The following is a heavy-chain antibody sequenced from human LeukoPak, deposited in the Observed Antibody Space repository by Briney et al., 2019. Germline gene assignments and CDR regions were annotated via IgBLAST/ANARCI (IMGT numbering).Heavy chain of an antibody. Sequence: SETLSLTCAVYGASFSGYYWTWIRQAPGKGLEWIGEINHGGSTNYNPSLKSRVTISIDTTKNQFSLKLSSVTAADTAVYYCARLRGDIVVVPAAMHFDYWGQGTLVTVSS. CDR3: ARLRGDIVVVPAAMHFDY. J-gene: IGHJ4*02. CDR2: INHGGST. V-gene: IGHV4-34*01. CDR1: GASFSGYY. D-gene: IGHD2-2*01.